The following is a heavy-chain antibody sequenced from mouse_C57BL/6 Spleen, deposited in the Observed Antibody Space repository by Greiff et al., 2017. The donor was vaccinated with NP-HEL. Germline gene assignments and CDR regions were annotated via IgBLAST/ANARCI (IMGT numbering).Heavy chain of an antibody. D-gene: IGHD3-1*01. CDR1: GYAFSSSW. CDR2: IYPGDGDT. CDR3: ARSGPLTAHWFAY. J-gene: IGHJ3*01. V-gene: IGHV1-82*01. Sequence: QVQLKESGPELVKPGASVKISCKASGYAFSSSWMNWVKQRPGKGLEWIGRIYPGDGDTNYNGKFKGKATLTADKSSSTAYMQLSSLTSEDSAVYFCARSGPLTAHWFAYWGQGTLVTVSA.